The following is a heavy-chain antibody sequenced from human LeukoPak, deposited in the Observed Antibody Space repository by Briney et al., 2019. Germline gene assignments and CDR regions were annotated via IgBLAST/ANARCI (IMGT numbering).Heavy chain of an antibody. V-gene: IGHV3-33*01. CDR3: ARVPTGRSVSGHAFDI. D-gene: IGHD1-14*01. CDR1: GFTFSSYG. J-gene: IGHJ3*02. CDR2: IWYDGSNK. Sequence: GGSLRLSCAASGFTFSSYGMHWVRQAPGKGLEWVVVIWYDGSNKYYADSVKGRFTISRDNSKNTLYLQMNSLRAEDTAVYYCARVPTGRSVSGHAFDIWGQGTMVTVSS.